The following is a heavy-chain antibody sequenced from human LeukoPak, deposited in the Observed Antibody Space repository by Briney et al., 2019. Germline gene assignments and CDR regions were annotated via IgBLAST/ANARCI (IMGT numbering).Heavy chain of an antibody. D-gene: IGHD2-15*01. V-gene: IGHV3-30*03. CDR1: GFTFSSYG. CDR2: ISYDGSNK. Sequence: GGSLRLSCAASGFTFSSYGMHWVRQAPGKGLEWVAVISYDGSNKYYADSVEGRFTISRDNSKNTLYLQMNSLRAEDTAVYYCATIMGYCSGYCSGEYWGQGTLVTVSS. J-gene: IGHJ4*02. CDR3: ATIMGYCSGYCSGEY.